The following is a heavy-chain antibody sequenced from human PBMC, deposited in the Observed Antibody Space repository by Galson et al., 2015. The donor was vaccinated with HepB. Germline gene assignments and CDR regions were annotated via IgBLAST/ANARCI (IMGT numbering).Heavy chain of an antibody. CDR1: GFTFSSYA. D-gene: IGHD1-26*01. J-gene: IGHJ5*02. Sequence: SLRLSCAASGFTFSSYAMHWVRQAPGKGLEWVAVISYDGSNKYYADSVKGRFTISRDNSKNTLYLQMNSLRAEDTAVYYCARGFAPNWENWFDPWGQGTLVTVSS. V-gene: IGHV3-30*04. CDR3: ARGFAPNWENWFDP. CDR2: ISYDGSNK.